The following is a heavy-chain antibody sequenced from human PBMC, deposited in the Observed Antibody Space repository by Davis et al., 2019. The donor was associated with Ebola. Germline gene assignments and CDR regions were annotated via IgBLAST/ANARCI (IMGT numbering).Heavy chain of an antibody. D-gene: IGHD3-10*02. CDR3: TRDTAVRGGMDV. J-gene: IGHJ6*02. V-gene: IGHV3-74*01. CDR2: MNSDGSST. Sequence: GESLKISCAASGFTFSNYWMHWVRQAPGKGLVWVSRMNSDGSSTSYADSVKGRFTMSRDNAKNTLSLQMNSLRAEDTAVYYCTRDTAVRGGMDVWGQGTTVTVSS. CDR1: GFTFSNYW.